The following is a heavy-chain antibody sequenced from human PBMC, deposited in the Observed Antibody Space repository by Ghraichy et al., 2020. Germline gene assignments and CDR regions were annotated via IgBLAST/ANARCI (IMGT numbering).Heavy chain of an antibody. Sequence: ASVKVSCKASGYTFTSHGISWVRQAPGQGLEWMGWISAYNGNTNYAQKLQGRVTMTTDTSTSTAYMELRSLRSDDTAVYYCARRPIDSGSYSWFDPWGQGTLVTVSS. D-gene: IGHD1-26*01. V-gene: IGHV1-18*04. J-gene: IGHJ5*02. CDR2: ISAYNGNT. CDR3: ARRPIDSGSYSWFDP. CDR1: GYTFTSHG.